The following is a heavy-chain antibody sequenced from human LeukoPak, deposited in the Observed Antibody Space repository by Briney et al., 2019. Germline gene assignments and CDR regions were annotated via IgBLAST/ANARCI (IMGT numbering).Heavy chain of an antibody. V-gene: IGHV3-64*01. CDR3: SGTNHISYYSAGFDY. Sequence: GGSLRLSCAASGFTFSSYAMHWARQAPGKGLEYVSAISSNGGSTFYANSVKGRFTIPRHNSKNTLYLQMGSLRAEDKDADYYSGTNHISYYSAGFDYWGQGTLVTVST. CDR1: GFTFSSYA. CDR2: ISSNGGST. D-gene: IGHD3-10*01. J-gene: IGHJ4*02.